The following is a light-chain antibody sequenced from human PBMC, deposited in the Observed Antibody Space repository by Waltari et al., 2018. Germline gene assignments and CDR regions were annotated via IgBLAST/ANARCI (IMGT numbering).Light chain of an antibody. V-gene: IGKV1-9*01. CDR3: QHLHSYPWT. J-gene: IGKJ1*01. Sequence: DIQLTQSPSFLPSSVGDRVTITCRASQDISSYLAWYQQKPGKAPKLLIYAASSLQSGVPPRFSGSGSGSEFTLTISSLQPEDIATYYCQHLHSYPWTFGQGTRVEIK. CDR1: QDISSY. CDR2: AAS.